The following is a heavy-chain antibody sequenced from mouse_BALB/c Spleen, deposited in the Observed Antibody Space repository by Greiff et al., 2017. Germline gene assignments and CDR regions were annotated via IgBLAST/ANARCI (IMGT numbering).Heavy chain of an antibody. CDR3: ARGGGSSGPFAY. CDR2: IYPGDGDT. Sequence: ESGAELVRPGSSVKISCKASGYAFSSYWMNWVKQRPGQGLEWIGQIYPGDGDTNYNGKFKGKATLTADKSSSTAYMQLSSLTSENSAVYFCARGGGSSGPFAYWGQGTLVTVSA. CDR1: GYAFSSYW. D-gene: IGHD3-1*01. J-gene: IGHJ3*01. V-gene: IGHV1-80*01.